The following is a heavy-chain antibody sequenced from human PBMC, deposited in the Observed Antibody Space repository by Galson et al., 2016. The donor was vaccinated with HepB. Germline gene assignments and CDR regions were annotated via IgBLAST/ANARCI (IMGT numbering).Heavy chain of an antibody. V-gene: IGHV3-74*01. J-gene: IGHJ4*02. Sequence: SLRLSCAVSGFTFRNHQMHWVRQVSGKGLVWVSRIEGDGTRPIYADSVKGRFTTSRDNAENTLYLQMTSLRAEDTAVYYCARDLSGPDFWGQGTLVTVSS. CDR2: IEGDGTRP. CDR3: ARDLSGPDF. CDR1: GFTFRNHQ.